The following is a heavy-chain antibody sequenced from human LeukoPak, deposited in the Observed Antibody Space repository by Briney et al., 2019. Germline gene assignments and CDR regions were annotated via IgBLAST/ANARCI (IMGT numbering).Heavy chain of an antibody. V-gene: IGHV1-18*04. CDR3: ARDSDSSGWYRIFDY. Sequence: ASVKVSCKASGYTFTNYGISWVRQAPGQGLEWMGWISAYNGNTNYAQKLQGRVTMTTDTSTSTAYMELRSLRSDDTAVYYCARDSDSSGWYRIFDYWGQGTLVTVSS. CDR1: GYTFTNYG. J-gene: IGHJ4*02. D-gene: IGHD6-19*01. CDR2: ISAYNGNT.